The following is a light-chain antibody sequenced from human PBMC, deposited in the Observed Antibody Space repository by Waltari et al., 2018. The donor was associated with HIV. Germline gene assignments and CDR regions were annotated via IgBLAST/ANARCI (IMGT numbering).Light chain of an antibody. J-gene: IGLJ3*02. CDR3: QVWDSSNDHVV. V-gene: IGLV3-21*04. CDR2: DDG. Sequence: SYVLTQPPSVSVAPGKTARITCGGHNIGTKSVHWYQQRPGQAPVLVIYDDGDRPSGIPERFSGSNSGNTATLTISRVEAGDEADYYCQVWDSSNDHVVFGGGTKLTVL. CDR1: NIGTKS.